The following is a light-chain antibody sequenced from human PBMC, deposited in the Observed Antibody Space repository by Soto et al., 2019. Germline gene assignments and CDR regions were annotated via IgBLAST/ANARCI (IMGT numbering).Light chain of an antibody. CDR2: AAS. V-gene: IGKV3-15*01. CDR1: ENINSH. J-gene: IGKJ1*01. CDR3: QRYDKWPSWT. Sequence: EIVMTQSPATLSVSPGERATLSCRASENINSHLAWYQQRPGQAPRLLIYAASTRASGIPARFSGSGSGTEFTLSISSLQSEDLAVYYCQRYDKWPSWTF.